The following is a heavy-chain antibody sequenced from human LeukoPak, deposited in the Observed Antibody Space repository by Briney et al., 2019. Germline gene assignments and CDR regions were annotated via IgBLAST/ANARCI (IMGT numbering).Heavy chain of an antibody. CDR2: IKQDGSEK. J-gene: IGHJ4*02. V-gene: IGHV3-7*01. CDR3: ARKNGLDY. Sequence: GGSLRLSCAASGFTFSSYEMNWVRQAPGKGLEWVANIKQDGSEKYYVDSVKGRFTISRDNAKNSLYLQMNSLRAEDTAVYYCARKNGLDYWGQGTLVTVSS. CDR1: GFTFSSYE.